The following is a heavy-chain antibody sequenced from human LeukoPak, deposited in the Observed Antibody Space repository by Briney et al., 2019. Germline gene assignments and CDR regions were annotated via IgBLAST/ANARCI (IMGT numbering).Heavy chain of an antibody. J-gene: IGHJ4*02. D-gene: IGHD4-17*01. CDR1: GFTFSDFT. CDR2: MSYDESNK. V-gene: IGHV3-30*04. Sequence: GGSLRLSCAASGFTFSDFTIHWVRQAPGKGLEWVAVMSYDESNKSYADSVKGRFTISRDNSKNTLYLQMNSLRAEGTAVYYCARSGNDYGDYPDYWGQGTLVTVSS. CDR3: ARSGNDYGDYPDY.